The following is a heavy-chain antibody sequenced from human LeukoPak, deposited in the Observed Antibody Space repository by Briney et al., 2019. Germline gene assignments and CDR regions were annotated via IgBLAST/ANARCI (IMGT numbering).Heavy chain of an antibody. CDR1: GASLTGSY. D-gene: IGHD6-19*01. CDR3: ARVRAGVFPADCYFDV. CDR2: IYYTGSA. V-gene: IGHV4-59*01. J-gene: IGHJ2*01. Sequence: PSETLSLTCTVSGASLTGSYWSWIRQPPGKGLDWIGFIYYTGSANYNPSIRSRVTVSLDTSKNQFSLKVTSVTAADTAVYYCARVRAGVFPADCYFDVWGRGTLVTVSS.